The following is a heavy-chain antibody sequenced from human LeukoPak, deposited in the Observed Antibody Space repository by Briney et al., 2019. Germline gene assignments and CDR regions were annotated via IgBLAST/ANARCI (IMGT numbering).Heavy chain of an antibody. J-gene: IGHJ4*02. V-gene: IGHV4-34*01. CDR3: ARGSYTSDFYYDPWDY. CDR1: GGSFRGYY. Sequence: NPSETLSLTCAVYGGSFRGYYWSWIRQPPGKGLEWIGEINHVGSTIYNLSLKSRVTISVDTSKNQFSLNLSSVTAADTAVYYCARGSYTSDFYYDPWDYWGQGTLVTVSS. CDR2: INHVGST. D-gene: IGHD3-22*01.